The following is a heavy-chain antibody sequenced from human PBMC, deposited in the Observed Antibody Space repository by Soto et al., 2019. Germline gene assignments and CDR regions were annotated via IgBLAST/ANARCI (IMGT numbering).Heavy chain of an antibody. V-gene: IGHV3-21*01. CDR3: ARGMPIIVATPPDY. J-gene: IGHJ4*02. D-gene: IGHD5-12*01. Sequence: SLRLSCAASGFTFSSYSMNWVRQAPGKGLEWVSSISSSSSYIYYADSVKGRFTISRDNAKNSLYLQMNSLRAEDTAVYYCARGMPIIVATPPDYWGQGTLVTVSS. CDR2: ISSSSSYI. CDR1: GFTFSSYS.